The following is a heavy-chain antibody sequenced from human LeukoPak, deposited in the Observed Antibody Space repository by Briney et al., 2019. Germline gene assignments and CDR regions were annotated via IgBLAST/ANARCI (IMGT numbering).Heavy chain of an antibody. CDR3: ARDGIVVVPAAMGYYYYGMDV. J-gene: IGHJ6*02. CDR2: IWYDGSNK. V-gene: IGHV3-33*01. Sequence: GRSLRLSCAASGFTFSSYGMHWVRQAPGKGLEWVAVIWYDGSNKYYADSVKGRFTISRDNSKNTLYLQMNSLRAEDTAVYYCARDGIVVVPAAMGYYYYGMDVWGQGTTVTVSS. D-gene: IGHD2-2*01. CDR1: GFTFSSYG.